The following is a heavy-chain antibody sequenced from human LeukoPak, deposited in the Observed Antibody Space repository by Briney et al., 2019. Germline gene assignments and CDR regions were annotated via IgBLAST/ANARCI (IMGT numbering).Heavy chain of an antibody. J-gene: IGHJ4*02. V-gene: IGHV4-59*01. CDR3: ARDNRRLRKFDY. D-gene: IGHD4-17*01. CDR2: SEYTGST. CDR1: GGSISRCY. Sequence: SETLSLICSVCGGSISRCYWSWIRQPPGKGLEWIGYSEYTGSTNYNPSRKSRVTISVDTSKSQFSMKLSSVTAADTAVYYCARDNRRLRKFDYWGQGTLVTVSS.